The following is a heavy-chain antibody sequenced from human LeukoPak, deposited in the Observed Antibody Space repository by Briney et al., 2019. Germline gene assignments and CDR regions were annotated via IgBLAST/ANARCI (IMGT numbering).Heavy chain of an antibody. Sequence: PSGTLSLTCTVSGGSISSSSYHWGWIRQPPGKGLEWIGSIYYSGSTHYNPSLKSRVTISVDTSKNQFSLKLNSVTAADTALYYCARQREYSYGYDDYWGQGTLVTVSS. V-gene: IGHV4-39*01. CDR3: ARQREYSYGYDDY. CDR2: IYYSGST. J-gene: IGHJ4*02. D-gene: IGHD5-18*01. CDR1: GGSISSSSYH.